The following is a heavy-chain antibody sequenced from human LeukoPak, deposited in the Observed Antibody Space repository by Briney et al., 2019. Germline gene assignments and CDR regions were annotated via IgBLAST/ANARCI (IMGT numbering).Heavy chain of an antibody. CDR3: ERVGFPYWYFDL. CDR1: GYTFTNYG. Sequence: GASVKVSCKASGYTFTNYGISWVRQAPGHGLEWVGWISSYNGHTNYAKKLQGRVTMTTDTSTSTAYMEVKSRVTDDTALYYCERVGFPYWYFDLWGHGTLLTVSS. J-gene: IGHJ2*01. CDR2: ISSYNGHT. V-gene: IGHV1-18*01.